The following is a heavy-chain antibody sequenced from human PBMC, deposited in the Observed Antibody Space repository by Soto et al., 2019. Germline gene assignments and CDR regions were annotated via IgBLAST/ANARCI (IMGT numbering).Heavy chain of an antibody. Sequence: EVPLLESGGGLVQPGGSLRLSCAASGFTFSNYAMSWVRQAPGKGLEWVSVISGNGGSTYYADSVKGRFTISRENSKNNLYLQMNSMRAEDTAVYYCAKEGSGWYSSGSLDFSGQGTKVTVSS. D-gene: IGHD6-19*01. V-gene: IGHV3-23*01. J-gene: IGHJ3*01. CDR1: GFTFSNYA. CDR3: AKEGSGWYSSGSLDF. CDR2: ISGNGGST.